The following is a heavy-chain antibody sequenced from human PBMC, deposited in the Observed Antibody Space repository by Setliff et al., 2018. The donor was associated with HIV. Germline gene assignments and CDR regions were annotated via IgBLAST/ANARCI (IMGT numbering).Heavy chain of an antibody. Sequence: ASVKVSCKTSGYTFTTSGISWVRQAPGQGLEWMGWINIYSGNTNYAQKFQGRVTMTADTSTSTAYMELRSLRSEDTAVYYCASIATRAKPGRAFDIWGQGTMVTVSS. V-gene: IGHV1-18*01. CDR2: INIYSGNT. CDR3: ASIATRAKPGRAFDI. J-gene: IGHJ3*02. D-gene: IGHD2-21*01. CDR1: GYTFTTSG.